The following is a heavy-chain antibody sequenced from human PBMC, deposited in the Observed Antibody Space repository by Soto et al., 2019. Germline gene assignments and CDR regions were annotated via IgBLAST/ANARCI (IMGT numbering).Heavy chain of an antibody. V-gene: IGHV1-69*06. J-gene: IGHJ6*02. D-gene: IGHD6-19*01. Sequence: SVKVSCKASGGTFSSYAISWVRQAPGQGLEWMGGIIPIFGTANYAQKFQGRVTITADKSTSTAYMELSSLRSEDTAVYYCASIEAGTGSYYGMDVWGQGTTLTVSS. CDR3: ASIEAGTGSYYGMDV. CDR1: GGTFSSYA. CDR2: IIPIFGTA.